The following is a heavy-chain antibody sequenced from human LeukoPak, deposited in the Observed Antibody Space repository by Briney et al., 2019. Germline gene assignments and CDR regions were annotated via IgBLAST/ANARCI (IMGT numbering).Heavy chain of an antibody. CDR1: GFTFSSYA. CDR2: ISYDGGNK. V-gene: IGHV3-30-3*01. D-gene: IGHD2-2*01. J-gene: IGHJ3*02. CDR3: ARDRQYCTTTSCYRGDAFDI. Sequence: PGGSLRLSCAASGFTFSSYAMHWVRQAPGKGLEWVAVISYDGGNKYYADSVKGRFTISRDNSKNTLYLQMNSLRAGDTAVYYCARDRQYCTTTSCYRGDAFDIWGQGTMVTVSS.